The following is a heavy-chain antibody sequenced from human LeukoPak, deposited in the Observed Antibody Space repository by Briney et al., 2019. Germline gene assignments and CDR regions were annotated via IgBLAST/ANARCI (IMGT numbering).Heavy chain of an antibody. V-gene: IGHV3-15*01. D-gene: IGHD3-9*01. Sequence: GGSLRLSCAASGFTFSNAWMSWVRQAPGKGLEWVGRIKSKTDGETTDYAAPVKGRFTISRDDSANMLYLQMNSLKTEDTAVYYCTTDSLLIWDCWGQGTPVTVSS. CDR3: TTDSLLIWDC. CDR2: IKSKTDGETT. J-gene: IGHJ4*02. CDR1: GFTFSNAW.